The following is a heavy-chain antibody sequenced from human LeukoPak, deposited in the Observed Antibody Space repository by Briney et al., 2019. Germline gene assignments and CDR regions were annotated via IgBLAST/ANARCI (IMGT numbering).Heavy chain of an antibody. CDR3: AKEDYYDSSGYHEIVYYYYGMDV. CDR2: ISYDGSNK. V-gene: IGHV3-30*18. J-gene: IGHJ6*02. Sequence: GGSLRLSCAASGFTFSSYGMHWVRQAPGKGLEWVAVISYDGSNKYYADSVEGRFTISRDNSKNTLYLQMNSLRAGDTAVYYCAKEDYYDSSGYHEIVYYYYGMDVWGQRTTVTVSS. CDR1: GFTFSSYG. D-gene: IGHD3-22*01.